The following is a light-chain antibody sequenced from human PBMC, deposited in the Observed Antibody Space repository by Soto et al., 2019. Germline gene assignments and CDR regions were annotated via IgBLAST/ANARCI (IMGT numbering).Light chain of an antibody. J-gene: IGKJ5*01. CDR2: SAS. V-gene: IGKV1-39*01. CDR3: QQFYSATVT. CDR1: QTIKNS. Sequence: DIQMSQSPSSLSASVGDIFTITCRASQTIKNSLNWYQQKPGSAPNLLIYSASSLHVGVPSRFSASKSGPDLTITISGLKNEDFETYYCQQFYSATVTFGQGTRLEIK.